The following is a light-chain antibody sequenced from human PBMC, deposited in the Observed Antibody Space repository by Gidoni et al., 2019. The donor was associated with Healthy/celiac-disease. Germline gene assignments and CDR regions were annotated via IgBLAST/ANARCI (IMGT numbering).Light chain of an antibody. CDR3: QQSYRTPLT. CDR2: VAS. Sequence: DIQLTQSPSSLSASVGDRVTITCRASQSSSSYLNWYQQKPGQAPKLLIYVASSLQSGVPSRFSGSGSGTDFTLTISSLQPEDVATYYCQQSYRTPLTFGQGTKVEIK. J-gene: IGKJ1*01. V-gene: IGKV1-39*01. CDR1: QSSSSY.